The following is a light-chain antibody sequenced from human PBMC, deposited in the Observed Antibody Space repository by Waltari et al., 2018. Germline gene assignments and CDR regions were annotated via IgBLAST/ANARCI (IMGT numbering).Light chain of an antibody. CDR3: QQYNNWPLT. CDR1: QSVRSN. J-gene: IGKJ4*02. Sequence: EIVMTQFPATLSVSPGERATLSCRASQSVRSNLAWYQQKPGQAPRLLIYAASTRATGIPASFSGSGAGTEFTLTISSLQSEDFAVYYCQQYNNWPLTFGGGTKVE. CDR2: AAS. V-gene: IGKV3-15*01.